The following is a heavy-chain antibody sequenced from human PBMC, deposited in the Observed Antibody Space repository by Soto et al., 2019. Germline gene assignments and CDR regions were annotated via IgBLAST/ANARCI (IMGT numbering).Heavy chain of an antibody. Sequence: GASVKVSCKASGGTFSSYAISWVRQAPGQGLEWMGGIIPIFGTANYAQKFQGRVTITADESTSTAYMELSSLRSEDTAVYYCARGRTWYSSGWGSYYYYGMDVWGQGTTVTVSS. CDR1: GGTFSSYA. V-gene: IGHV1-69*13. J-gene: IGHJ6*02. D-gene: IGHD6-19*01. CDR3: ARGRTWYSSGWGSYYYYGMDV. CDR2: IIPIFGTA.